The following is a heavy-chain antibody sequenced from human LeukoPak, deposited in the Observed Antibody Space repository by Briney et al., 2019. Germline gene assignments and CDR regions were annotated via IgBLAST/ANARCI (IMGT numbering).Heavy chain of an antibody. V-gene: IGHV4-38-2*01. CDR1: GYSISSGYY. CDR3: ARRGYSGYDLATFDP. J-gene: IGHJ5*02. Sequence: SETLPLTCAVSGYSISSGYYWGWIRQPPGKGLEWIGSIYHSGSTYYNPSLKSRVTISVDTSKNQFSLKLSSVTAADTAVYYCARRGYSGYDLATFDPWGQGTLVTVSS. D-gene: IGHD5-12*01. CDR2: IYHSGST.